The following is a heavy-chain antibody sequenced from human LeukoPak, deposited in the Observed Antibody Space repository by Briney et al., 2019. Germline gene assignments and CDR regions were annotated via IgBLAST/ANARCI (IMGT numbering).Heavy chain of an antibody. CDR3: TTETGKWLRFLARESRYYYYYYMDV. CDR2: IKSKSDGGTT. Sequence: GGSLRLSCAASGITLSNAWISWVRRAPGKGLEWIGRIKSKSDGGTTDYAAPVKGRFTISRDDSKNTLYLQMNSLKIEDTAVYYCTTETGKWLRFLARESRYYYYYYMDVWGKGTTVTISS. CDR1: GITLSNAW. D-gene: IGHD5-12*01. J-gene: IGHJ6*03. V-gene: IGHV3-15*01.